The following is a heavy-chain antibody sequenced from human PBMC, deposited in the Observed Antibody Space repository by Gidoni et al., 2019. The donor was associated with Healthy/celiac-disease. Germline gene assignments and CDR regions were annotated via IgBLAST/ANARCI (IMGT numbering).Heavy chain of an antibody. J-gene: IGHJ3*02. CDR3: ARDGYSYGPDAFDI. V-gene: IGHV1-69*08. Sequence: QVQLVQSGAEVKKPGYSVKVSCKASGGTFSSYTISWVRQAPGQGLEWMGRIIPILGIANYAQKFQGRVTITADKSTSTAYMELSSLRSEDTAVYYCARDGYSYGPDAFDIWGQGTMVTVSS. D-gene: IGHD5-18*01. CDR1: GGTFSSYT. CDR2: IIPILGIA.